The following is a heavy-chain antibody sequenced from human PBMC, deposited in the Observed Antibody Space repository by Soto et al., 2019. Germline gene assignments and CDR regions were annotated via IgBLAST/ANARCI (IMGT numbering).Heavy chain of an antibody. Sequence: QITLKESGPTLVKPTQTLTLTCTFSGFSLSTSGVGVGWIRQPPGKALEWLALIYWDDDKRYSPSLKSRLTITKDTSKNQVVLTMTNMDPVDTATYYCAHSPRLYAILTGYYNPHFFQHWGQGTLVTVSS. V-gene: IGHV2-5*02. J-gene: IGHJ1*01. CDR2: IYWDDDK. CDR3: AHSPRLYAILTGYYNPHFFQH. D-gene: IGHD3-9*01. CDR1: GFSLSTSGVG.